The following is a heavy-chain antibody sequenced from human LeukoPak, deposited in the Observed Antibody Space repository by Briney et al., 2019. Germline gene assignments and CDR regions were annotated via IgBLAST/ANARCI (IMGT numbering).Heavy chain of an antibody. D-gene: IGHD1-14*01. CDR3: ARGQVGFTGPGYYYYMDV. CDR1: GFTFSSYA. CDR2: ISYDGSNK. V-gene: IGHV3-30*01. Sequence: SGGSLRLSCAASGFTFSSYAMHWVRQAPGKGLEWVAVISYDGSNKYYADSVKGRFTISRDNSKNTLYLQMNGLRAEDTAVYYCARGQVGFTGPGYYYYMDVWGKGTTVTVSS. J-gene: IGHJ6*03.